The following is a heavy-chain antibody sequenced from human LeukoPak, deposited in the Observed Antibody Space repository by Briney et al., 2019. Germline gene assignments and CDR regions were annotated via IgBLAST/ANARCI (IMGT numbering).Heavy chain of an antibody. D-gene: IGHD1-26*01. CDR1: GDSVSSNSAA. CDR3: ARDRGELPGGRGAFDI. CDR2: TYYRSKWYN. J-gene: IGHJ3*02. Sequence: SQTLSLTCAISGDSVSSNSAAWNWIRQSPSRGLEWLGRTYYRSKWYNDYAVSVKSRITINPDTSKNQFSLQLNSVTPEDTAVYYCARDRGELPGGRGAFDIWGQGTMVTVSS. V-gene: IGHV6-1*01.